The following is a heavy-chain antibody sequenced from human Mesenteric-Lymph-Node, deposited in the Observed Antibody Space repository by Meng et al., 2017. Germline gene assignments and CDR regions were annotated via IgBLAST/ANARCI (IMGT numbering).Heavy chain of an antibody. CDR1: GFTFSDYW. CDR2: IWYDGSNK. D-gene: IGHD6-19*01. J-gene: IGHJ5*02. V-gene: IGHV3-33*08. CDR3: ASTSSGWYVNWFDP. Sequence: GGSLRLSCAASGFTFSDYWMHWVRQAPGKGLEWVAVIWYDGSNKYYADSVKGRFTISRDNSKNTLYLQMNSLRAEDTAVYYCASTSSGWYVNWFDPWGQGTLVTVSS.